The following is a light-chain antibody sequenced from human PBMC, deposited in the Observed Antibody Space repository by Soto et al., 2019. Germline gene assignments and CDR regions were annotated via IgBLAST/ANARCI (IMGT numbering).Light chain of an antibody. CDR3: AAWDVSLVV. J-gene: IGLJ2*01. V-gene: IGLV1-44*01. Sequence: QSVLTQPPSASGTPGQRVTISCSGSGSNIGPITVIWYQQLPGAAPKLLIYSDNQRPSGFPDRFSGSKSGTSASLAISGLQSEDEADYYCAAWDVSLVVFGGGTKLTVL. CDR1: GSNIGPIT. CDR2: SDN.